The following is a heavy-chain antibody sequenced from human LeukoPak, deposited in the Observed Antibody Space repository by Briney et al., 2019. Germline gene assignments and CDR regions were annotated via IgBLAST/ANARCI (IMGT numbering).Heavy chain of an antibody. J-gene: IGHJ6*03. Sequence: ASVKVSCKASTDTFRKYGISWVRQAPGQGLEWMGGIIAIFGRANYAQKFQGRVTITADKSTSTAYMELSSLRSEDTAVYYCARSPWIHSYYMDVWGKGTTVTVSS. CDR2: IIAIFGRA. D-gene: IGHD5-18*01. V-gene: IGHV1-69*06. CDR3: ARSPWIHSYYMDV. CDR1: TDTFRKYG.